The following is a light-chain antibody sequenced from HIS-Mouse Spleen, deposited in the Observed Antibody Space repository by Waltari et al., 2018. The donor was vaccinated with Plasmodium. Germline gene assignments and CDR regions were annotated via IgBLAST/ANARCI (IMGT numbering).Light chain of an antibody. CDR1: QRVSSN. CDR2: GAS. CDR3: QQYNNWSFT. J-gene: IGKJ3*01. V-gene: IGKV3-15*01. Sequence: EIVMTQSPATLSVSPGERATLSSRASQRVSSNLAWYKQKPGQAPRLLIYGASTRATGIPARFSGSGSGTEFTLTISSLQSEDFAVYYCQQYNNWSFTFGPGTKVDIK.